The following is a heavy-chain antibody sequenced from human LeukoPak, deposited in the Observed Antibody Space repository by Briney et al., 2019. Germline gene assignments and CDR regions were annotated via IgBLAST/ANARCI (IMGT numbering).Heavy chain of an antibody. CDR3: ARGRRITIFGVAPRKFAEYFQH. J-gene: IGHJ1*01. Sequence: PSETLSLTCTVSGDSISSGDYYWSWIRQPPGKGLEWIGTIYHSGSTYYNPSLKSRVTISVDTSKNQFSLKLSSVTAADTAVYYCARGRRITIFGVAPRKFAEYFQHWGQGTLVTVSS. D-gene: IGHD3-3*01. CDR2: IYHSGST. CDR1: GDSISSGDYY. V-gene: IGHV4-38-2*02.